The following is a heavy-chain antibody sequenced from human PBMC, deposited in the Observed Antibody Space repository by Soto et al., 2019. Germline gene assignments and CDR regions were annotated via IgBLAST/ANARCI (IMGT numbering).Heavy chain of an antibody. CDR2: IYHSGST. J-gene: IGHJ4*02. D-gene: IGHD3-22*01. V-gene: IGHV4-30-2*01. CDR3: ARDRRSYYSDGSGLDF. CDR1: GGSISSGGYS. Sequence: SETLSLTCAVSGGSISSGGYSWSWIRQPPGKGLEWIGYIYHSGSTYYNSSLKSRVTISVDRSKNQFSLKLSSVTAAGMALYYCARDRRSYYSDGSGLDFWGQGTLVTVSS.